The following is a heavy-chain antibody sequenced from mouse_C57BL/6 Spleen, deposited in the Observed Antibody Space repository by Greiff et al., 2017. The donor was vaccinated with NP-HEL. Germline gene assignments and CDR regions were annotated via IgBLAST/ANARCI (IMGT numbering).Heavy chain of an antibody. V-gene: IGHV1-54*01. CDR2: INPGSGGT. J-gene: IGHJ2*01. CDR1: GYAFTNYL. D-gene: IGHD1-1*01. Sequence: VQLHQSGAELVRPGTSVKVSCKASGYAFTNYLIEWVKQRPGQGLEWIGVINPGSGGTNYNEKFKGKATLTADKSSSTAYMQLSSLTSEDSAVYFCARSGYYGSSDWGQGTTLTVSS. CDR3: ARSGYYGSSD.